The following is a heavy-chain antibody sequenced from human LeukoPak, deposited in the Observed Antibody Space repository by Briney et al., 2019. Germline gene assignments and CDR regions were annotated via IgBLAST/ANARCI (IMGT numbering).Heavy chain of an antibody. CDR1: GYTFTGYY. CDR2: INPNSGGT. Sequence: APVKVSCKASGYTFTGYYMHWVRQAPGQGLEWMGRINPNSGGTNYAQTFQGRVTMTRDTSISTAYMELSRLRSDDTAVYYCARARGLRYFDWGDYFDYWGQGTLVTVSS. V-gene: IGHV1-2*06. D-gene: IGHD3-9*01. CDR3: ARARGLRYFDWGDYFDY. J-gene: IGHJ4*02.